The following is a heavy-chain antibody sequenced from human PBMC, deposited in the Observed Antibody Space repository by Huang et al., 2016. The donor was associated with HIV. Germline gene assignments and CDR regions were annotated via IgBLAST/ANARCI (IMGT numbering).Heavy chain of an antibody. V-gene: IGHV3-30-3*01. J-gene: IGHJ3*02. CDR2: ISYAGSNK. Sequence: AVISYAGSNKYYADTVKGRLTISRDNSKNTECLQMNSRRAEDTAVYCCARDLGVYEGFDIWGQGTMVTGSS. CDR3: ARDLGVYEGFDI. D-gene: IGHD1-26*01.